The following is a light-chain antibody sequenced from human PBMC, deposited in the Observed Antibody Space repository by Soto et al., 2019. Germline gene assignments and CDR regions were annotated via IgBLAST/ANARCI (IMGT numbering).Light chain of an antibody. CDR1: SSDVGGYDY. Sequence: QSALTQPASVSGSPGQSITISCTGTSSDVGGYDYVSWYQLHPGKAPKLMVFEVSNRPSGVSYRFSGSKSGNTASLTISGLQAEDEADYFCVSFTNTDTLVFGTGTKVTVL. J-gene: IGLJ1*01. V-gene: IGLV2-14*01. CDR2: EVS. CDR3: VSFTNTDTLV.